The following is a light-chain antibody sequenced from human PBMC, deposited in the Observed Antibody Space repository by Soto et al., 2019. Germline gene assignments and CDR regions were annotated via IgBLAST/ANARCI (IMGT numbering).Light chain of an antibody. CDR2: AAS. V-gene: IGKV1-39*01. CDR3: QQSYSTPYT. Sequence: DIKMTQSPSSLSTALGDRVTITCRASQSISRFLNWYQQKPGKAPTLLIYAASSLQTGVPSRFSGSGVGTDFTLTITSLQPEDFASYYCQQSYSTPYTFGQGTKLEV. J-gene: IGKJ2*01. CDR1: QSISRF.